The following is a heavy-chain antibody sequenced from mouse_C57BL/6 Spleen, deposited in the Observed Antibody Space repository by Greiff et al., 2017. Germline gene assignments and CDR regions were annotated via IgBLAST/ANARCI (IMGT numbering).Heavy chain of an antibody. J-gene: IGHJ2*01. Sequence: EVKLVESGGGLVKPGGSLKLSCAASGFTFSDYGMHWVRQAPEKGLEWVAYISSGSSTIYYADTVKGRFTISRDNAKNTLFLQMTSLRSEDKAMYYCARGDDYDGWDYWGQGTTLTVSS. D-gene: IGHD2-4*01. CDR1: GFTFSDYG. CDR2: ISSGSSTI. CDR3: ARGDDYDGWDY. V-gene: IGHV5-17*01.